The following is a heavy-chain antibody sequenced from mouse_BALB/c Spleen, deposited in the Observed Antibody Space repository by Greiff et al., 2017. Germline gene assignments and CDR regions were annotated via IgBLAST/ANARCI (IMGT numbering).Heavy chain of an antibody. Sequence: EVKLMESGGGLVQPGGSLKLSCAASGFTFSSYGMSWVRQTPDKRLELVATINSNGGSTYYPDSVKGRFTISRDNAKNTLYLQMSSLKSEDTAMYYCASYRSFDYWGQGTTLTVSS. J-gene: IGHJ2*01. D-gene: IGHD2-14*01. CDR3: ASYRSFDY. CDR2: INSNGGST. CDR1: GFTFSSYG. V-gene: IGHV5-6-3*01.